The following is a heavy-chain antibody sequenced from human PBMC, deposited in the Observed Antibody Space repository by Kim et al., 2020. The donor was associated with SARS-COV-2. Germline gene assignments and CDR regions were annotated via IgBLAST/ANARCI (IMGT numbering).Heavy chain of an antibody. Sequence: GGSLRLSCTASGFTFSSYWMHWVRQAPGKGLVWVSRINGGGSSTNYADSVKGRFTVSRDNAKNTVYLQMNSLRPDDTAVYFCVRGTGNYGDWDYWGQGTLVAVSS. D-gene: IGHD2-8*02. V-gene: IGHV3-74*01. CDR2: INGGGSST. J-gene: IGHJ4*02. CDR1: GFTFSSYW. CDR3: VRGTGNYGDWDY.